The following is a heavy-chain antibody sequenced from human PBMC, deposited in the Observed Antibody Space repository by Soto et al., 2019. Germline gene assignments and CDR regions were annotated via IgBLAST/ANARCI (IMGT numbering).Heavy chain of an antibody. CDR3: AKGMYSSSTGSTLTWFDP. J-gene: IGHJ5*02. V-gene: IGHV3-33*06. D-gene: IGHD6-6*01. Sequence: PGVSLRLSCAASGFTFSSYGMHWVRQAPGKGLEWVAVIWYGGSNTYYADSVKGRFTISRDNSKNTLYLQMNSLRAEDTAVYYCAKGMYSSSTGSTLTWFDPWGQGTLVNVSS. CDR1: GFTFSSYG. CDR2: IWYGGSNT.